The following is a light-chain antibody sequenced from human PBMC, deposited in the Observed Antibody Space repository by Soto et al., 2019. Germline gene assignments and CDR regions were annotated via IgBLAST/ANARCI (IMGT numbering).Light chain of an antibody. CDR2: KVS. CDR3: MQGVYWPPGRA. CDR1: QSLLWTDGNTY. Sequence: DVVMTQSPLSLSVTLGQPASISCRSSQSLLWTDGNTYLNWFQQRPGQSPRRLIYKVSNRDSGVPDRFSGSGSGTDFTLKISRVEAEDVGVYYCMQGVYWPPGRAFGQGTKVEIK. V-gene: IGKV2-30*01. J-gene: IGKJ1*01.